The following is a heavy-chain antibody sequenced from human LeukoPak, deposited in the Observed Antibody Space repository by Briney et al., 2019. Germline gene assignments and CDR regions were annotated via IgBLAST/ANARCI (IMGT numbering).Heavy chain of an antibody. J-gene: IGHJ3*02. D-gene: IGHD2-2*01. CDR1: GFNFDDYA. CDR2: ISWDGGST. V-gene: IGHV3-43D*04. CDR3: AIGGRGYCSSTSCQVTPYDAFDI. Sequence: PGGSLRLSCAASGFNFDDYAMHWVRQAPGKGLEWVSLISWDGGSTYYADSVKGRFTISRDNSKNSLYLQMNSLRAEDTALYYCAIGGRGYCSSTSCQVTPYDAFDIWGQGTMVSVSS.